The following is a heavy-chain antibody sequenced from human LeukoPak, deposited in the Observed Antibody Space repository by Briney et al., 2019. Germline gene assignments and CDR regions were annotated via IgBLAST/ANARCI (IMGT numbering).Heavy chain of an antibody. Sequence: GASVKVSCKASGGTFSSYAISWVRQAPGQGLEWMGGSMPIFGTANYAQKFQGRVTITADKSTSTAYMELSSLRSEDTAVYYCARDRGIAVAGTGDFDYWGQGTLVTVSS. CDR1: GGTFSSYA. J-gene: IGHJ4*02. V-gene: IGHV1-69*06. CDR2: SMPIFGTA. CDR3: ARDRGIAVAGTGDFDY. D-gene: IGHD6-19*01.